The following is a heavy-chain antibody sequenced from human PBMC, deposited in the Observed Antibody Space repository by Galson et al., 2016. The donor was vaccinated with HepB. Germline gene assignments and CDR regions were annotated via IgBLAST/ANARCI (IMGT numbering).Heavy chain of an antibody. CDR1: GFSFRSYG. CDR2: ISPYNGNT. J-gene: IGHJ6*02. CDR3: ARDFGIAGPTVSFYGMDV. D-gene: IGHD6-13*01. Sequence: SVKVSCKASGFSFRSYGISWVRQAPGQGLEWMGWISPYNGNTNYAQKLQDRVTMTTDTSTSTAYTELRSLTSDDTAVYFCARDFGIAGPTVSFYGMDVWGQGTTVTVSS. V-gene: IGHV1-18*01.